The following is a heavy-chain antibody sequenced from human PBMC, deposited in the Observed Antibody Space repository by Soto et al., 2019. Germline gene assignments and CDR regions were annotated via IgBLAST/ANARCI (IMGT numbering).Heavy chain of an antibody. CDR2: VYYSGAT. CDR1: GGSLTAHY. D-gene: IGHD1-1*01. V-gene: IGHV4-59*11. J-gene: IGHJ3*02. CDR3: ERGNDWKSSNFEI. Sequence: QVQLKESGPGLVKPAETLSLTCTVAGGSLTAHYWNWFRQSPGRGLQWIGYVYYSGATSYNTYLTSPVTMTVDTAKNQFSLKLRSVTAADTAVYFCERGNDWKSSNFEIWGQGTMVSVSS.